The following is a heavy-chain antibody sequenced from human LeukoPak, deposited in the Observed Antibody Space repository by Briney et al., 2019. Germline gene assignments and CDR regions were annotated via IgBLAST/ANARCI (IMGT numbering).Heavy chain of an antibody. Sequence: SETLSLTCTVSGGSISSYYWSWIRQPPGKGLEWIGSISYSGSTYYTPSLKSRVTISVDTSKNQISLRLNSVTAADTAMYYCARHCSGSSCYDNWGQGTLVTVSS. V-gene: IGHV4-59*08. D-gene: IGHD2-15*01. J-gene: IGHJ4*02. CDR1: GGSISSYY. CDR3: ARHCSGSSCYDN. CDR2: ISYSGST.